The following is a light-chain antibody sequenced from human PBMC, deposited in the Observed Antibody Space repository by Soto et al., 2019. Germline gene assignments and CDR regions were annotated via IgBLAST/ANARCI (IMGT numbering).Light chain of an antibody. CDR2: EDT. Sequence: QSVLTQPASVSGSPGQSITISCTGTSSDVGSYDLVSWYQQPPGKAPKLMIYEDTKRPSGISTRFSGSKSGNAASLTISVLQAEDEADYYCCSYAFSGTFVFGTGTKLTVL. CDR1: SSDVGSYDL. V-gene: IGLV2-23*01. J-gene: IGLJ1*01. CDR3: CSYAFSGTFV.